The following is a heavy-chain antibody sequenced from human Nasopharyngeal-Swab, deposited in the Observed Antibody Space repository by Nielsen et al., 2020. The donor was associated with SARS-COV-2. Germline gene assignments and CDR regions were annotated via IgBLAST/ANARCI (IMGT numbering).Heavy chain of an antibody. J-gene: IGHJ5*02. CDR3: ARSGSGYARGWFDP. CDR2: ISSNGGST. D-gene: IGHD5-12*01. Sequence: GGSLRLSCSASGFTFSSYAMHWVRQAPGKGLEYVSAISSNGGSTYYADSVKGRFTISRDNSKNTLYLQMSSLRAEDTAVYYCARSGSGYARGWFDPWGQGTLVTVSS. CDR1: GFTFSSYA. V-gene: IGHV3-64D*06.